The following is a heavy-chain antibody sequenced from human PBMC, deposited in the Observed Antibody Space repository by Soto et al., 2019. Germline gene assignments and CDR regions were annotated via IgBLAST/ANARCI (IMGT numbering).Heavy chain of an antibody. CDR3: ARMDYDSSGSDA. CDR2: IIPIFGTA. Sequence: SVKVSCKASGGTFSSYAISWVRQAPGQGLEWMGGIIPIFGTANYAQKFQGRVTITADKSTSTAYMELSSLRSEDTAVYYCARMDYDSSGSDAWGQGTLVTVSS. V-gene: IGHV1-69*06. CDR1: GGTFSSYA. D-gene: IGHD3-22*01. J-gene: IGHJ5*02.